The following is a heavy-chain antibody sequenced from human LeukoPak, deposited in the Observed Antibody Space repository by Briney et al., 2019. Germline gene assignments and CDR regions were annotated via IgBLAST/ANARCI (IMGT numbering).Heavy chain of an antibody. V-gene: IGHV4-39*01. Sequence: SETLSLTCTVSGGSISSSSYYWGWIRQPPGKGLDWIGSIYYSGSTYYNPSLKSRVTISVDTSKNQFSLKLNSVTAADTAVYYCARHEIRIYYGSGTLNWFDPWGQGTLVTVSS. D-gene: IGHD3-10*01. J-gene: IGHJ5*02. CDR3: ARHEIRIYYGSGTLNWFDP. CDR2: IYYSGST. CDR1: GGSISSSSYY.